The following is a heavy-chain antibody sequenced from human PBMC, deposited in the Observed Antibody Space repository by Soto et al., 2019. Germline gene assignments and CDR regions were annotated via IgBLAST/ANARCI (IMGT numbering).Heavy chain of an antibody. V-gene: IGHV1-24*01. D-gene: IGHD1-1*01. CDR3: ATFTKIRIHQALWI. J-gene: IGHJ3*02. Sequence: ASVKVSCKVSGYTLTELSMHWVRQAPGKGLEWMGGFDPEDGETIYAQKFQGRVTMTEDTSTDTAYMELSSLRSEDTAVYYCATFTKIRIHQALWIWGQGTMVTVSS. CDR2: FDPEDGET. CDR1: GYTLTELS.